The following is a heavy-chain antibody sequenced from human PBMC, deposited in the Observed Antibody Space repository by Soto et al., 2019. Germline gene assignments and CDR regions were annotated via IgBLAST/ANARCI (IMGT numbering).Heavy chain of an antibody. Sequence: QVQLVQSGAEVKKPGASVKVSCKASGYTFTSYYMHWVRQAPGQVLEWMGIINPSGGSTSYAQKFQGRVTMTRDTSTSTVYMELSSLRSEDTAVYYCARAGDYGDYDPEWYFDYWGQGTLVTVSS. V-gene: IGHV1-46*03. D-gene: IGHD4-17*01. J-gene: IGHJ4*02. CDR2: INPSGGST. CDR1: GYTFTSYY. CDR3: ARAGDYGDYDPEWYFDY.